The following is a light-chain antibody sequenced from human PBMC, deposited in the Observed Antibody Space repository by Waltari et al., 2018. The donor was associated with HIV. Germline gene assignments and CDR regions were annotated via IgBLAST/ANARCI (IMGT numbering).Light chain of an antibody. CDR2: STN. CDR3: VLYMGSGIWV. Sequence: QTVVTQEPSFSVSPGGTVTLTCGLNSGSVSPTSSPRWYQQTPGQAPRTLIYSTNTRSSGVPDPFSGSILGNKAALTITGAQADDESDYYCVLYMGSGIWVFGGGTKLTVL. CDR1: SGSVSPTSS. J-gene: IGLJ2*01. V-gene: IGLV8-61*01.